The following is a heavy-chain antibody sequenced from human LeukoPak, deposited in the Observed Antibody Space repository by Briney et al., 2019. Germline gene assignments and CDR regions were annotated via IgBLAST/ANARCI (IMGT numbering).Heavy chain of an antibody. CDR2: ISAYNGNT. CDR3: ARGRRGYGYGYCDY. CDR1: GYTFTSYG. J-gene: IGHJ4*02. V-gene: IGHV1-18*04. Sequence: ASVKVSCKASGYTFTSYGISWVRQAPGQGLEWMGWISAYNGNTNYAQKLQGRVTMTTDTSTSTAYMELRGLRSDDTAVYYCARGRRGYGYGYCDYWGQGTLVTVSS. D-gene: IGHD5-18*01.